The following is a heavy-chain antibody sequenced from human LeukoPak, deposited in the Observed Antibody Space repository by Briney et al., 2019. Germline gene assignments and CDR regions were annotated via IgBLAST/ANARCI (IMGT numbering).Heavy chain of an antibody. D-gene: IGHD3-22*01. V-gene: IGHV4-30-4*01. CDR3: AGLVGRYSSGLYYYYFDY. CDR1: GGSISSGDYY. Sequence: SETLSLTCTVSGGSISSGDYYWSWIRQPPGKGLEWIGYIYYSGSTYYNPSLKSRVTISIDKSKNQFFLNLSSVTAADTAVYYCAGLVGRYSSGLYYYYFDYWGQGTLVTVSS. CDR2: IYYSGST. J-gene: IGHJ4*02.